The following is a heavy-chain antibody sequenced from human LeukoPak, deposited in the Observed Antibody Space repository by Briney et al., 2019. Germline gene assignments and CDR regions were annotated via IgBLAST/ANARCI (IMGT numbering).Heavy chain of an antibody. J-gene: IGHJ6*02. Sequence: GRSLRLSCAVSTLTANRYVMGWVRQAPKKGLECVAAISTSRRKPYYAYSVKGPFALSREDSKRALYLQMNILRAEDTAIYYCARVSGNIQIWPRPFGDGMEVWGQGTTVTVTS. CDR2: ISTSRRKP. V-gene: IGHV3-23*01. CDR1: TLTANRYV. D-gene: IGHD3-10*01. CDR3: ARVSGNIQIWPRPFGDGMEV.